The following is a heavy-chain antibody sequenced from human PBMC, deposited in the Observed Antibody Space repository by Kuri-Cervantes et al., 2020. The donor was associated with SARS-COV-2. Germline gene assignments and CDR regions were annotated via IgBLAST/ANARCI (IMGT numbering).Heavy chain of an antibody. V-gene: IGHV4-59*01. Sequence: SETLSLTCTVSGGSISSYYWSWIRQPPGEGLEWIGYIYYSGSTNYSPSLKSRVTISVDTPKNQFSLKLSSVTAADTAVYYCARGRYYYDSSGYYTFYYYYMDVWGKGTTVTVSS. CDR2: IYYSGST. CDR3: ARGRYYYDSSGYYTFYYYYMDV. CDR1: GGSISSYY. D-gene: IGHD3-22*01. J-gene: IGHJ6*03.